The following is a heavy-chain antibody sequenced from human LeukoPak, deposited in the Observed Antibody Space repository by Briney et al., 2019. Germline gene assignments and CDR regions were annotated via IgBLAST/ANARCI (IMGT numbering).Heavy chain of an antibody. Sequence: ASVKVSCKASGYTFASYGISWVRQAPGQGLEWMGWISAYNGNTNYAQKLQGRVTMTTDTSTSTAYMELRSLRSDDTAVYYCARVGQWELLKAIDYWGQGTLVTVSS. CDR1: GYTFASYG. CDR3: ARVGQWELLKAIDY. D-gene: IGHD1-26*01. J-gene: IGHJ4*02. V-gene: IGHV1-18*01. CDR2: ISAYNGNT.